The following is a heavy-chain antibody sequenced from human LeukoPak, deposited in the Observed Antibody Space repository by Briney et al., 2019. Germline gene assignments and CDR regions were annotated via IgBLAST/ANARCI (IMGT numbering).Heavy chain of an antibody. J-gene: IGHJ6*02. CDR1: GGSFSGFY. D-gene: IGHD4-17*01. V-gene: IGHV4-34*01. CDR2: FNHGGST. CDR3: ARGKITVTGYYYAMDV. Sequence: SETLSLTCTVSGGSFSGFYWSWIRQSPGKGLEWIGEFNHGGSTNYSPSLKSRVTISVDMSKQYFSLRLSSVTAADTAVYYCARGKITVTGYYYAMDVWGQGTAVTVSS.